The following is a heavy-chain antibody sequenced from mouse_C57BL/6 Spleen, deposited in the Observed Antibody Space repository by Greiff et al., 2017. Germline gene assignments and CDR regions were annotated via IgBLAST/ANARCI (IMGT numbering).Heavy chain of an antibody. CDR1: GYAFSSSW. CDR2: IYPGDGDT. CDR3: ARSDDGSSYWYFDV. Sequence: VQLQQSGPELVKPGASVKISCKASGYAFSSSWMNWVKQRPGKGLEWIGRIYPGDGDTNYNGKFKGKATLTADKSSSTAYMQLSSLTSEDSAVYFCARSDDGSSYWYFDVWGTGTTVTVSS. D-gene: IGHD1-1*01. J-gene: IGHJ1*03. V-gene: IGHV1-82*01.